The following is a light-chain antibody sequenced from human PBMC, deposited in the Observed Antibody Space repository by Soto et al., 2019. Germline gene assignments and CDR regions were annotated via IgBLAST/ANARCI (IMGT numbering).Light chain of an antibody. CDR3: QQYNNWPPWT. CDR1: QSVSSSY. CDR2: GAS. Sequence: EIVMTQSPATLSVSPGGRATLSCRSSQSVSSSYLAWYQQKPGQAPRLLIYGASTRATGIPARFSGSGSGTEFTLTISSLQSEDFAVYYCQQYNNWPPWTFGQGTKVDIK. V-gene: IGKV3-15*01. J-gene: IGKJ1*01.